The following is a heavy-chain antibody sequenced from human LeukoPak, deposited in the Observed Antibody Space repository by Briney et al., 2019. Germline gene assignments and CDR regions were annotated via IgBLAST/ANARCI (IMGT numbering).Heavy chain of an antibody. V-gene: IGHV4-34*01. CDR2: INHSGSA. D-gene: IGHD3-22*01. J-gene: IGHJ4*02. CDR1: GGSFSGYY. CDR3: ARLLVYDSGGRAPY. Sequence: SETLSLTCAVYGGSFSGYYWSWIRQPPGKGLEWIGEINHSGSANYNPSLKSRVTISVDTSKNQFSLKLSSVTAADTAVYYCARLLVYDSGGRAPYWGQGTLVTVSS.